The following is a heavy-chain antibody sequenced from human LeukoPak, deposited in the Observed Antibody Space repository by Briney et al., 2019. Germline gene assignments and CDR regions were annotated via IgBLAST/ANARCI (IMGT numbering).Heavy chain of an antibody. V-gene: IGHV3-21*01. CDR1: GFTFSSYT. CDR3: ASGGDWFDP. D-gene: IGHD3-3*01. Sequence: GGSLRLSCAASGFTFSSYTMNWVRQAPGKGLEWVSSVSSGSAYIYYADSVKGRFTISRDNAKNALYLQMNSLRAEDTGVYYCASGGDWFDPWGQGTLVTVSS. CDR2: VSSGSAYI. J-gene: IGHJ5*02.